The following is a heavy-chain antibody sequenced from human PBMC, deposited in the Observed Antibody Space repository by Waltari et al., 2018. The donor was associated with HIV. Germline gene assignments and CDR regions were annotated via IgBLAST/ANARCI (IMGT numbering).Heavy chain of an antibody. CDR2: IRSKSNGEAA. CDR1: GFTFGDYA. V-gene: IGHV3-49*04. CDR3: SELNRWGSGTYNH. J-gene: IGHJ5*02. D-gene: IGHD3-10*01. Sequence: EVQLVESGGGLVQPGRSLRLSCTASGFTFGDYAMSWVRQAPGKGLEWVSLIRSKSNGEAAEDAASVKGRFSSSRDDSKNIAYLQMDSLRTEDTAVYYCSELNRWGSGTYNHWGQGTLVTVSS.